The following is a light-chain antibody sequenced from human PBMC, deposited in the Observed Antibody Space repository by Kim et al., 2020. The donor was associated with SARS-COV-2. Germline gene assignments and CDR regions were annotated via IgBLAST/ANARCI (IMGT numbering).Light chain of an antibody. Sequence: DTQMTQSPSTLSASVGDRVTITCRASQSINNWLAWYQQKPGKAPKLLIYAASSLQSGVPSRFSGSRSGTEFTLTISSLQPDDFATYDCQQYNAYFGQGTKLEI. CDR3: QQYNAY. CDR1: QSINNW. V-gene: IGKV1-5*01. J-gene: IGKJ2*01. CDR2: AAS.